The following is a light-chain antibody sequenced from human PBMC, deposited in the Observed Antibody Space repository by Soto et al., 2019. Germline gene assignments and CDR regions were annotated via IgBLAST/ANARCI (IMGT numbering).Light chain of an antibody. V-gene: IGKV3-20*01. CDR1: QSTSSSY. CDR2: GAS. J-gene: IGKJ1*01. Sequence: IVLTQSICSLSLPPGAKVTLSWRAVQSTSSSYLAWYQQKPGQAPRLLIYGASSRATGIPDRFSGSGSGTDFTLTISRLEPEDFAAYYCQHYGSSPRTFGQGTKVDIK. CDR3: QHYGSSPRT.